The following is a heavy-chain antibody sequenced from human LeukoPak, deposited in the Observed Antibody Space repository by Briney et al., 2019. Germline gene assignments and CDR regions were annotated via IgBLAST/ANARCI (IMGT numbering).Heavy chain of an antibody. J-gene: IGHJ3*02. Sequence: SVKVSCKASGGTFSSYAISWVRQAPGQGLEWMGGIIPIFGTANYAQKFPGRVTITTDESTSTAYMELSSLRSEDTAVYYCARGGTYYYDSSGYAFDIWGQGTMVTVSS. CDR1: GGTFSSYA. CDR2: IIPIFGTA. D-gene: IGHD3-22*01. CDR3: ARGGTYYYDSSGYAFDI. V-gene: IGHV1-69*05.